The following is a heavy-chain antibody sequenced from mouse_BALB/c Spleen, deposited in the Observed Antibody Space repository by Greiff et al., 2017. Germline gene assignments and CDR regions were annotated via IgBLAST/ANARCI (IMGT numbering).Heavy chain of an antibody. Sequence: EVKVEESGGGLVQPGGSMKLSCVASGFTFSNYWMNWVRQSPEKGLEWVAEIRLKSNNYATHYAESVKGRFTISRDDSKSSVYLQMNNLRAEDIGIYYCTRRGYYGSRTFDVWGAGTTVTVSS. D-gene: IGHD1-1*01. CDR1: GFTFSNYW. CDR2: IRLKSNNYAT. J-gene: IGHJ1*01. CDR3: TRRGYYGSRTFDV. V-gene: IGHV6-6*02.